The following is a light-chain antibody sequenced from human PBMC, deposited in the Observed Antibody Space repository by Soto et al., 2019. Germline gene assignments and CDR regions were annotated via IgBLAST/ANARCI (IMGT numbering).Light chain of an antibody. J-gene: IGLJ1*01. CDR1: STVVGGYNF. Sequence: QSALTQPRSVSGSPGQSVTISCTGTSTVVGGYNFVSWYQQHPGKAPKLMIYDVNKRPSGVPDRFSGSKSGNTASLTIFGLQAEDEDDYYCCSYAGSNTYVFGTGTKVTVL. CDR2: DVN. CDR3: CSYAGSNTYV. V-gene: IGLV2-11*01.